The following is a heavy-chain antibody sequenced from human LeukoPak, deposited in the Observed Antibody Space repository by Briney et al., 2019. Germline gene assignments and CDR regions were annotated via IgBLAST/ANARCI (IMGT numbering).Heavy chain of an antibody. CDR2: VYPDDSDI. V-gene: IGHV5-51*01. Sequence: GESLKISCKGSGYSFTSYWIGWVRQMPGKGLEWMGIVYPDDSDIKYSPSFQGQVTISADKSISTAYLQWSSLKASDTAMYYCARLRSGQLASFDYWGQGTPVTVSS. J-gene: IGHJ4*02. CDR1: GYSFTSYW. D-gene: IGHD6-13*01. CDR3: ARLRSGQLASFDY.